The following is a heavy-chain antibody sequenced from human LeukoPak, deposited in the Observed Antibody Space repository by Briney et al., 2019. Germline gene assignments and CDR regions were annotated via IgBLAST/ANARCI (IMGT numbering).Heavy chain of an antibody. Sequence: GGSLRLSCAASGFTFSTFSNAWMSWVRQAPGKGLERVGRIKSKTDGGTTDYAAPVKGRFTISRDDSKNTLYLQMNSLKTEDTAVYYCTTDYYYDSSGYYSWYFDLWGRGTLVTVSS. CDR3: TTDYYYDSSGYYSWYFDL. CDR1: GFTFSTFSNAW. V-gene: IGHV3-15*01. J-gene: IGHJ2*01. D-gene: IGHD3-22*01. CDR2: IKSKTDGGTT.